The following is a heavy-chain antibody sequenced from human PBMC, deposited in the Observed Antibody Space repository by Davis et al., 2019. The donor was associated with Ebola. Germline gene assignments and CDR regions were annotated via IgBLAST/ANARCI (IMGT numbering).Heavy chain of an antibody. J-gene: IGHJ4*02. CDR2: IYYSGST. CDR3: ARGENYGSGSVDY. D-gene: IGHD3-10*01. Sequence: MPSETLSLTCTVSGGSISSYYWGWIRQPPGKGLEWIGSIYYSGSTYYNPSLKSRVTISVDTSKNQFSLKLSSVTAADTAVYYCARGENYGSGSVDYWGQGTLVTVSS. V-gene: IGHV4-39*01. CDR1: GGSISSYY.